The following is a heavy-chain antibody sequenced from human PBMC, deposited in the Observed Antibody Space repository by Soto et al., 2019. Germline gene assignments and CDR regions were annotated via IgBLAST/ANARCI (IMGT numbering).Heavy chain of an antibody. D-gene: IGHD2-15*01. J-gene: IGHJ5*02. V-gene: IGHV4-59*01. CDR3: ARMGRICSGGSCSSRGLDP. CDR2: IFYAGSP. Sequence: QVQLQESGPGLVKPSETLSLTCTVSGGPMNSYYWSWIRQPPGKGLEYIGYIFYAGSPNYNPSVERRGTISVDSSKNQFSLKLTSVAAADTAVYCCARMGRICSGGSCSSRGLDPWGQGVLVTVSS. CDR1: GGPMNSYY.